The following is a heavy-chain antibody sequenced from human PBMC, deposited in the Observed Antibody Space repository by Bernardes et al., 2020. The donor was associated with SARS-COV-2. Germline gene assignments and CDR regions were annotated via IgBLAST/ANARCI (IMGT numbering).Heavy chain of an antibody. D-gene: IGHD1-1*01. V-gene: IGHV4-59*08. CDR3: ARHRDYWNDGEDDAFDV. J-gene: IGHJ3*01. CDR1: GDSIRNLY. Sequence: SETLSLTCSVSGDSIRNLYWSWIRQPPGKGLEWIGYINYSGRTHYNPSLKSRVAISIDTSKNQFSLKMSSLTAADTAVYFCARHRDYWNDGEDDAFDVWGQGTMVTVSS. CDR2: INYSGRT.